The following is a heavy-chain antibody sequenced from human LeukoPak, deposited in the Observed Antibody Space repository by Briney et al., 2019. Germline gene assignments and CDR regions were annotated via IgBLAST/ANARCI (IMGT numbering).Heavy chain of an antibody. Sequence: GGSLRLSCAASGFNFGSYWMSWVRQAPGKGLEWVANIKQDGSGKYYVDSVKGRFTISRDNAKNSLYLQMNSLRAEDTALYYCARVVVGATSAFDIWGQGTMVTVSS. CDR1: GFNFGSYW. D-gene: IGHD1-26*01. CDR3: ARVVVGATSAFDI. V-gene: IGHV3-7*03. J-gene: IGHJ3*02. CDR2: IKQDGSGK.